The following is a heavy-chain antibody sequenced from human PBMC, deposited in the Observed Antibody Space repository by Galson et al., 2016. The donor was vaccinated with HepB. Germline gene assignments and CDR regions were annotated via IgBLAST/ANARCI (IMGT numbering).Heavy chain of an antibody. CDR3: AKDPSRRSIWSYYYFGMDV. J-gene: IGHJ6*02. CDR1: GFNFSNYG. D-gene: IGHD6-13*01. Sequence: SLRLSCAASGFNFSNYGMHWVRQAPGRGLEWVAVILYDGRNEYYSDSVKGRFTITRDNSRDTVYLQMYSLRPEDTAVYYCAKDPSRRSIWSYYYFGMDVWGQGTTATVSS. CDR2: ILYDGRNE. V-gene: IGHV3-30*18.